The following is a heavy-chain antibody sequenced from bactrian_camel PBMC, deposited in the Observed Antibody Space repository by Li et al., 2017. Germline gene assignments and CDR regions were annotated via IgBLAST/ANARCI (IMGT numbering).Heavy chain of an antibody. CDR1: GITISGRC. Sequence: VQLVESGGGSVQAGGSLRLSCAASGITISGRCMGWFRQAPGKEREGVAAVFTGGGNTYYADFAKGRFTISKDDDKETVYLQMESLKPEDTAQYFCAARTGSWCYANRATVSAFEYWGQGTQVTVS. V-gene: IGHV3S40*01. CDR2: VFTGGGNT. J-gene: IGHJ4*01. D-gene: IGHD3*01. CDR3: AARTGSWCYANRATVSAFEY.